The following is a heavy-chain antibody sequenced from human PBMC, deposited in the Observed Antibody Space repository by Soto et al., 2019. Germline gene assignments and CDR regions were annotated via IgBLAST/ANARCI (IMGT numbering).Heavy chain of an antibody. Sequence: QVQLQESGPGLVKPSETLSLTCTVSGGSISSYYWSWIRQPPGKGLEGIGYIYYSGRTNYNPSLYSRVPKSLDTSKYRFSLKLISVTAADTGVYYCARDRYCSSTSCPPSHYYYDMDVWGQGTTVTVSS. CDR1: GGSISSYY. D-gene: IGHD2-2*01. CDR3: ARDRYCSSTSCPPSHYYYDMDV. CDR2: IYYSGRT. V-gene: IGHV4-59*12. J-gene: IGHJ6*02.